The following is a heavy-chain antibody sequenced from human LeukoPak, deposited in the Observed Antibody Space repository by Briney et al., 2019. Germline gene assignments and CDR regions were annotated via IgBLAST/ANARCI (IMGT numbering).Heavy chain of an antibody. CDR2: VSGYNSDT. V-gene: IGHV1-18*01. J-gene: IGHJ3*01. Sequence: ASVKVSCKASGYTFTSYGITWVRQAPGQGLEWMGWVSGYNSDTNYAQKFQGRVTMTTDTPTSTAYMELRSLRSDDTAVYYCARGRYCSGGSCYSGAFDFWGQGTMVTVSS. CDR3: ARGRYCSGGSCYSGAFDF. D-gene: IGHD2-15*01. CDR1: GYTFTSYG.